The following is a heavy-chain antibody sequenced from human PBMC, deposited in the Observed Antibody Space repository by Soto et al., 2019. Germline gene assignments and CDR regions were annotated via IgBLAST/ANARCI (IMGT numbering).Heavy chain of an antibody. V-gene: IGHV4-4*02. D-gene: IGHD3-10*01. CDR2: MYDTGSI. J-gene: IGHJ4*02. CDR1: SDSITKSNW. CDR3: ATSTRGDDFDY. Sequence: QVQVQESGPELVKPSGTLSLTCAVSSDSITKSNWWTWVRQPPGKGLEWIGDMYDTGSIFYNPSLKSRVTISVDKSKNQFSLGLSSVTAADTAIYYCATSTRGDDFDYWGQGTLVTVSS.